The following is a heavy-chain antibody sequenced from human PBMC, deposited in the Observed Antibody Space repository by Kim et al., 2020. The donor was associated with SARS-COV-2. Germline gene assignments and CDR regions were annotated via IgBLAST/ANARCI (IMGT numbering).Heavy chain of an antibody. J-gene: IGHJ4*02. D-gene: IGHD2-15*01. CDR3: ARGYCSGGSCYWGY. Sequence: NPSLQSRVPISVDTSKTQFSLKLSAVTAADTAVYYCARGYCSGGSCYWGYWGQGTLVTVSS. V-gene: IGHV4-39*01.